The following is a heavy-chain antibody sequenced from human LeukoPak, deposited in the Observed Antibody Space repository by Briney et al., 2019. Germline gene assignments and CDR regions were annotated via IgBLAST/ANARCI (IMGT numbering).Heavy chain of an antibody. V-gene: IGHV4-59*01. J-gene: IGHJ4*02. CDR2: IYYSGST. D-gene: IGHD3-3*01. CDR1: GGPISSYY. Sequence: AETLSLPCTVSGGPISSYYWSGLPQPPGKGLEWIGYIYYSGSTNYNPSLKGRVTISLDTSKNQFSLKLSSVTAADTAVYYCARGGLWSGYYGWGQGPLVTVSS. CDR3: ARGGLWSGYYG.